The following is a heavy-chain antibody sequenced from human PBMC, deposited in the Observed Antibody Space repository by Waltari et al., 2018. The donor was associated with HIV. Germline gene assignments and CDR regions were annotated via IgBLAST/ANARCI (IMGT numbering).Heavy chain of an antibody. V-gene: IGHV4-34*01. D-gene: IGHD3-10*01. CDR1: GGSFSSSY. CDR2: INHGGSP. Sequence: QLHLQQWGPGLLNTSQTLSLTCAVYGGSFSSSYWSWIRQSPGRGLEWLGEINHGGSPNYSPSLKSRISISIDTSKKQFFLKLESVTAADTALYYCASLFIRASGTRFDFWGQGTLVTVSS. J-gene: IGHJ4*02. CDR3: ASLFIRASGTRFDF.